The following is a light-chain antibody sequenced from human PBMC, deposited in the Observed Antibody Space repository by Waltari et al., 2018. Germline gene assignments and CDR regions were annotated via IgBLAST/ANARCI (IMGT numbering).Light chain of an antibody. V-gene: IGLV2-14*01. J-gene: IGLJ1*01. CDR2: EVN. CDR1: ASAVGAYDF. CDR3: SSYTTSSAPGV. Sequence: QSALTQPASVSGSPGQSITIPCSGTASAVGAYDFVSWYQQHPGKAPHLIIYEVNNRPSGISNRFSASKSGNAASLTISGLQAEDEADYYCSSYTTSSAPGVFGTGTRVTVL.